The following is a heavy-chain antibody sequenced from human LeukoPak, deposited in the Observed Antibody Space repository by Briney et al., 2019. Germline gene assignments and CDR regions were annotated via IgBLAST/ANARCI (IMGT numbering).Heavy chain of an antibody. CDR1: GFTVSSNS. CDR2: IYSDNT. V-gene: IGHV3-53*01. D-gene: IGHD4/OR15-4a*01. Sequence: GGSLRLSCTVSGFTVSSNSMSWVRQAPGKVLEWVSFIYSDNTHYSDSVKGRFTISRDNSKNTLYLQMNSLRAEDTVVYYCARRAGAYSHPYDYWGQGTLATVSS. CDR3: ARRAGAYSHPYDY. J-gene: IGHJ4*02.